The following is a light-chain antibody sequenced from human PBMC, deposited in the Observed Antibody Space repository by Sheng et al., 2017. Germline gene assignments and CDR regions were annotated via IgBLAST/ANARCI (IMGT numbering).Light chain of an antibody. CDR2: ANS. J-gene: IGLJ2*01. Sequence: QSVLTQPPSVSGAPGQRVTISCTGSSSYIGAGYDVHWYQQLPGRAPKLLIYANSNRPSGVPDRFSGSKSGTSASLAITGLQAEDEADYYCQSYDSSLSAVVFGGGTKLTVL. CDR1: SSYIGAGYD. V-gene: IGLV1-40*01. CDR3: QSYDSSLSAVV.